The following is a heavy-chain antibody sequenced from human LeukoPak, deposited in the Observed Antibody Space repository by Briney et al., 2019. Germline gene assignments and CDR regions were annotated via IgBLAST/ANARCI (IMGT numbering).Heavy chain of an antibody. D-gene: IGHD3-3*01. CDR1: GYTFTSYD. CDR2: MNPNSGNT. CDR3: ARGARDVITGNYDFWSGYPGPDY. Sequence: ASVKVSCKASGYTFTSYDINWVGQATGQGLEWMGWMNPNSGNTGYAQKFQGRVTMTRNTSISTAYMELSSLRSEDTAVYYCARGARDVITGNYDFWSGYPGPDYWGQGTLVTVSS. V-gene: IGHV1-8*01. J-gene: IGHJ4*02.